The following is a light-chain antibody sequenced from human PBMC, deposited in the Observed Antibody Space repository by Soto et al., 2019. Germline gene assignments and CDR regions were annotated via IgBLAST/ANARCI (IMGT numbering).Light chain of an antibody. CDR3: QQYDNWPST. Sequence: EILMTQSPATLSVSPGERATLSCRASQSIGSKLAWYQQKPGQAPRLLFYGASNRATGIPARFGASGSGTEFILTISSLQSEDFAVYSCQQYDNWPSTFGGGTKVEIK. CDR1: QSIGSK. CDR2: GAS. J-gene: IGKJ4*01. V-gene: IGKV3-15*01.